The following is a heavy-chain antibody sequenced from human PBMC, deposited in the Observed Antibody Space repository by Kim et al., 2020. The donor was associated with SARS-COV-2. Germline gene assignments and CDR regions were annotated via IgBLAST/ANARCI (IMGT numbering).Heavy chain of an antibody. V-gene: IGHV3-21*01. J-gene: IGHJ6*02. CDR3: ARDSNCGGDCYNYYYYYYYGMDV. D-gene: IGHD2-21*02. Sequence: GGSLRLSCAASGFTFSSYSMNWVRQAPGKGLEWVSSISSSSSYIYYADSVKGRFTISRDNAKNSLYLQMNSLRAEDTAVYYCARDSNCGGDCYNYYYYYYYGMDVWGQGTTVTVSS. CDR2: ISSSSSYI. CDR1: GFTFSSYS.